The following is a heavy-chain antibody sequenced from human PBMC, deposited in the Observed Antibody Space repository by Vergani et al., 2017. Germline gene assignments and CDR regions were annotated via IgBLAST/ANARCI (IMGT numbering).Heavy chain of an antibody. CDR1: GGSFSGYY. CDR3: ASERDYYDSSGYPDY. CDR2: INHSGST. D-gene: IGHD3-22*01. J-gene: IGHJ4*02. V-gene: IGHV4-34*01. Sequence: QVQLQQWGAGLLKPSETLSLTCAVYGGSFSGYYWSWIRQPPGKGLEWIGEINHSGSTHYNPSLKSRVTISVDTSKNQFSLKLSSVTAADTAVYYCASERDYYDSSGYPDYWGQGTLVTVSS.